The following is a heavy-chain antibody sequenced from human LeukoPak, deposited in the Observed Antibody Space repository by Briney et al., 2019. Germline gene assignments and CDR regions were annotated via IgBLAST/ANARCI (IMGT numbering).Heavy chain of an antibody. CDR2: IKQGGSEK. CDR3: AREGQGYGGKDY. V-gene: IGHV3-7*03. Sequence: GGSLRLSCAASGFTFSSYGMHWVRQAPGKGLEWVANIKQGGSEKHYLDSVKGRFTISRDDAKNSLYLQMSSLRADDTAVYYCAREGQGYGGKDYWGQGTRVTVSS. CDR1: GFTFSSYG. J-gene: IGHJ4*02. D-gene: IGHD4-23*01.